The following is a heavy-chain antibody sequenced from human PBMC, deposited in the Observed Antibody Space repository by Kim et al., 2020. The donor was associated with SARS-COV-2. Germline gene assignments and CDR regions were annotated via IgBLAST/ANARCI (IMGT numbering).Heavy chain of an antibody. V-gene: IGHV3-21*01. J-gene: IGHJ6*02. CDR2: ISSSSSYI. D-gene: IGHD1-26*01. Sequence: GGSLRLSCAXSGFTFSSYSMNWVRQAPGKGLEWVSTISSSSSYIYYADSVKGRFTISRDNAKHSLYLQMNSLRAEDTAVYYCARGKVGPMDVWGQGTTVTVSS. CDR3: ARGKVGPMDV. CDR1: GFTFSSYS.